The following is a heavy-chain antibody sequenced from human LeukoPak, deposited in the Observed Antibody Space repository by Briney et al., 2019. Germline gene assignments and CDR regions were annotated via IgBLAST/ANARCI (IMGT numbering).Heavy chain of an antibody. V-gene: IGHV4-59*01. CDR2: IYYSGST. D-gene: IGHD3-10*01. CDR1: SGSIGSYY. J-gene: IGHJ6*03. CDR3: ARVGPGGHMDV. Sequence: SETLSLTCTVSSGSIGSYYWSWIRQPPGKGLEWIGYIYYSGSTNSNPSLKSRVTISVDTSKNQFSLNLSSVTAADTAVYYCARVGPGGHMDVWGKGTTVTVSS.